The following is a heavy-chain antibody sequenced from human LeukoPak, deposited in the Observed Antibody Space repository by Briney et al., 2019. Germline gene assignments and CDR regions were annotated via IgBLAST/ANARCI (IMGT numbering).Heavy chain of an antibody. J-gene: IGHJ4*02. CDR2: INPNSGGT. Sequence: GASVKVSCKASGYTFTGYYMHWVRQAPGQGLEWMGWINPNSGGTNYAQKFQGWVTMTRDTSISTAYMELSRLRSDDTAVYYCARDYTRTSIPMVRGVILGYWGQGTLVTVSS. D-gene: IGHD3-10*01. V-gene: IGHV1-2*04. CDR3: ARDYTRTSIPMVRGVILGY. CDR1: GYTFTGYY.